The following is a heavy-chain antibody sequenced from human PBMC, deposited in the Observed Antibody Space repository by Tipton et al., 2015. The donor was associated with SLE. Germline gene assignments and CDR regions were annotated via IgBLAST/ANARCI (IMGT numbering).Heavy chain of an antibody. Sequence: SLRLSCGASGFTFSHYEMSWVRQAPGKGLEWVSVIYSGGSTYYADSVKGRFTISRDNSKNTLYLQMNSLRAEDTAVYYCATPGGSSRYYYGYWGQGTLVTVSS. J-gene: IGHJ4*02. CDR1: GFTFSHYE. V-gene: IGHV3-66*02. D-gene: IGHD3-22*01. CDR2: IYSGGST. CDR3: ATPGGSSRYYYGY.